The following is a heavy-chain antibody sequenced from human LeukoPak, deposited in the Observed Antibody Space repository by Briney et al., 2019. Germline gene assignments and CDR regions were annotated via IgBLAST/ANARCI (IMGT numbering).Heavy chain of an antibody. CDR1: GFTFSSYS. CDR2: ISGSGGST. CDR3: ARDQLAYSGYDTLFDY. D-gene: IGHD5-12*01. V-gene: IGHV3-23*01. J-gene: IGHJ4*02. Sequence: GGSLRLSCAASGFTFSSYSMNWVRQAPGKGLEWVSAISGSGGSTYYADSVKGRFTISRDNSKNTLYLQLNSLRPEDTAVYYCARDQLAYSGYDTLFDYWGQGTLVTVSS.